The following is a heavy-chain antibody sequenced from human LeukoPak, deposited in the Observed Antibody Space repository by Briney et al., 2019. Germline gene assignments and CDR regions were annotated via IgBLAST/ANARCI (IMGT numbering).Heavy chain of an antibody. CDR3: ARGAYYYDSSGYFNWFDP. Sequence: PGGSLRLSCAASGFTVSSKYMSWVRQAPGKGLEWVAVISYDGSNKYYADSVKGRFTISRDNSKNTLYLQMNSLRAEDTAVYYCARGAYYYDSSGYFNWFDPWGQGTLVTVSS. CDR1: GFTVSSKY. CDR2: ISYDGSNK. V-gene: IGHV3-30-3*01. D-gene: IGHD3-22*01. J-gene: IGHJ5*02.